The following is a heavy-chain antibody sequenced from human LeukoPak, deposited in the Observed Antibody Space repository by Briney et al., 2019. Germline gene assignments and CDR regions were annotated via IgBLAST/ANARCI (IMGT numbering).Heavy chain of an antibody. CDR1: GFTYSSHA. CDR3: AKGGYSYGPMYYFDY. J-gene: IGHJ4*02. D-gene: IGHD5-18*01. Sequence: GGSLRLSCAATGFTYSSHAMHWVRQAPGKGLEWVATISFDGRNQYNADSVKGRFTISRDNSKNTLFLQMNSLRAEDTAVYYCAKGGYSYGPMYYFDYWGQGTLVTVSS. CDR2: ISFDGRNQ. V-gene: IGHV3-30*04.